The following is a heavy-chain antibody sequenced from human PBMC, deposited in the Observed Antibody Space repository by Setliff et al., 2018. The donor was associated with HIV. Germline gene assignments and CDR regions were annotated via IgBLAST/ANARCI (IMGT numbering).Heavy chain of an antibody. CDR1: GFAFSAYA. CDR2: AGYSGAST. V-gene: IGHV3-23*01. D-gene: IGHD2-15*01. Sequence: GGSLRLSCAASGFAFSAYAMSWVRQTPGKGLEWVSAAGYSGASTYYADSVKGRFTISRDNSKSTLYLQMNGLRVEDTAVYYCAKDGISGGAYPPYYFDYWGHGTLVTVSS. CDR3: AKDGISGGAYPPYYFDY. J-gene: IGHJ4*01.